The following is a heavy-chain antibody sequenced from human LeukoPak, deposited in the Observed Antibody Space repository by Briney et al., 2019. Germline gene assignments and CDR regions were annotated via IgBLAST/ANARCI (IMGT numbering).Heavy chain of an antibody. CDR1: GGSNY. CDR2: IYTSGST. V-gene: IGHV4-4*08. J-gene: IGHJ4*02. D-gene: IGHD1-26*01. Sequence: PSETLSLTCTVSGGSNYWSWIRQPPGKGLEWIGRIYTSGSTNYNPSLKSRVTISVDTSKNQFSLKLSSVTAADTAVYYCAREMDSGSYSAPDYWGQGTLVTVSS. CDR3: AREMDSGSYSAPDY.